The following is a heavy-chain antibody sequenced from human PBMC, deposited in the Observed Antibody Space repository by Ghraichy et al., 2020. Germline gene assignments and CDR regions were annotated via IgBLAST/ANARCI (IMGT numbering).Heavy chain of an antibody. D-gene: IGHD3-22*01. V-gene: IGHV4-39*01. CDR1: VGSISSSSYY. Sequence: SQTLSLTCTVSVGSISSSSYYWGWIRQPPGKGLEWIGSIYYSGSTYYNPSLKSRVTISVDTSKNQFSLKLSSVTAADTAVYYCARGGPYDSSGYSLDYWGQGTLVTVSS. J-gene: IGHJ4*02. CDR2: IYYSGST. CDR3: ARGGPYDSSGYSLDY.